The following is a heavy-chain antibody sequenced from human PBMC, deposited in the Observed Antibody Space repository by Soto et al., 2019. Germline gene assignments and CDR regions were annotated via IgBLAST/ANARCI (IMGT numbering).Heavy chain of an antibody. CDR3: ASTHITIFGVVMPNWFDP. V-gene: IGHV1-69*02. J-gene: IGHJ5*02. D-gene: IGHD3-3*01. Sequence: ASVKVSCKASGGTFSSYTISWVRQAPGQGLEWMGRIIPILGIANYAQKFQGRVTITADKSTSTAYMELSSLRSEDTAVYYCASTHITIFGVVMPNWFDPWGQGTLVTVSS. CDR1: GGTFSSYT. CDR2: IIPILGIA.